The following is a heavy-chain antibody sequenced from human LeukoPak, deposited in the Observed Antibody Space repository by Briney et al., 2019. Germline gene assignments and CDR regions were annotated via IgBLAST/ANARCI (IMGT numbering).Heavy chain of an antibody. V-gene: IGHV3-15*01. D-gene: IGHD4-17*01. Sequence: GGSLRLSCAASGFTFSNAWMSWVRQAPGKGLEWVGRIKSKTDGGTTDYAAPVKGRLTISRDDSKNTLYLQMNSLKTEDTAVYYCTTSNDYGDYGDNWFDPWGQGTLVTVSS. CDR2: IKSKTDGGTT. CDR3: TTSNDYGDYGDNWFDP. J-gene: IGHJ5*02. CDR1: GFTFSNAW.